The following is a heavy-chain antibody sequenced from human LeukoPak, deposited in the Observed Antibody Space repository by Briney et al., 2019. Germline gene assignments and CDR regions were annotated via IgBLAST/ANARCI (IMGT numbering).Heavy chain of an antibody. V-gene: IGHV1-69*05. Sequence: ASVKVSCKASGGTFSSYAISWVRQAPGQGLEWMGRIIPIFGTANYAQKFQGRVTITTDESTSTAYMELSSLRSEDTAVYYCAREEEDYYDSSGLFDPWGQGTLVTVSS. CDR2: IIPIFGTA. D-gene: IGHD3-22*01. CDR1: GGTFSSYA. CDR3: AREEEDYYDSSGLFDP. J-gene: IGHJ5*02.